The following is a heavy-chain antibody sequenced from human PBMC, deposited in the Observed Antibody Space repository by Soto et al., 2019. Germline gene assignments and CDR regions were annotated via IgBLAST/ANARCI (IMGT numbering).Heavy chain of an antibody. D-gene: IGHD5-18*01. Sequence: SGPTLVNPTQTLTLTCTFSGFSLSTSGMCVSWIRQPPGKGLEWIGYIYYSGSTNYNPSLKSRVTISVDTSKNQFSLKLSSVTAADTAVYYCARERGYSYGSDYGMDVWGQGTTVTASS. J-gene: IGHJ6*02. CDR1: GFSLSTSGMC. V-gene: IGHV4-61*08. CDR2: IYYSGST. CDR3: ARERGYSYGSDYGMDV.